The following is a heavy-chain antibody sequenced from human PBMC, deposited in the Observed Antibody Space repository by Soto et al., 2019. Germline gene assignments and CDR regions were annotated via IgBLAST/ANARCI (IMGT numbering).Heavy chain of an antibody. Sequence: PSETLSLTCTVSGPSISSNTYYWSWLRQPPGKGLEWIGYIYYTGTTDYNPSLKSRLTISVDTSKNQFSLNLRSVTAADSAVYYCARLVPAIMIGRNNYHPLDVWGQGTTVTVSS. CDR1: GPSISSNTYY. CDR3: ARLVPAIMIGRNNYHPLDV. CDR2: IYYTGTT. D-gene: IGHD3-16*01. J-gene: IGHJ6*02. V-gene: IGHV4-61*05.